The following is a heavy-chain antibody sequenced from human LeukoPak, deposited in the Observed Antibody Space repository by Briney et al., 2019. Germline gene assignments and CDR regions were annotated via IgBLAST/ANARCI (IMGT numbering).Heavy chain of an antibody. CDR3: ARLLNNDNSGDPDTFDM. J-gene: IGHJ3*02. V-gene: IGHV4-59*08. CDR1: GGSISRHY. CDR2: ISYSGST. D-gene: IGHD3-22*01. Sequence: PSETLSLTCSVSGGSISRHYWSWIRQPPGKGLEWIGYISYSGSTKYNPSFQSRVTISLDTSKTHFSLKLTSVTAADTAVYYCARLLNNDNSGDPDTFDMWGPGTMVTFSS.